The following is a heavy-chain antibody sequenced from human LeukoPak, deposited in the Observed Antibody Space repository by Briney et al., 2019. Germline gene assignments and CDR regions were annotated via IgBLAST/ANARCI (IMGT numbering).Heavy chain of an antibody. V-gene: IGHV3-30*04. CDR2: ISYDGSNK. CDR1: GFTFTNYE. D-gene: IGHD6-13*01. CDR3: ARDGPSSWYPYYYMDV. J-gene: IGHJ6*03. Sequence: GGSLRLSCAASGFTFTNYEMNWVRQAPGKGLEWVAVISYDGSNKYYADSVKGRFTISRDNSKNTLYLQMNSLRAEDTAVYYCARDGPSSWYPYYYMDVWGKGTTVTVSS.